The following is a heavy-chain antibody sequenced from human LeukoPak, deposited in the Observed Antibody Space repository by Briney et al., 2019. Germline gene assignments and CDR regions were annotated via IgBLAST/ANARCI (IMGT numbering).Heavy chain of an antibody. CDR3: AKDQGQVPLTTVTTSGAFDY. CDR1: GFTFSSYG. V-gene: IGHV3-30*18. CDR2: ISYDGSNK. D-gene: IGHD4-17*01. J-gene: IGHJ4*02. Sequence: PGGSLILACAAYGFTFSSYGMHWVRQAPGKGLEWVAVISYDGSNKYYADSVKGRFTISRDNSKNTLYLQMNSLRAEDTAVYYCAKDQGQVPLTTVTTSGAFDYWGQGTLVTVSS.